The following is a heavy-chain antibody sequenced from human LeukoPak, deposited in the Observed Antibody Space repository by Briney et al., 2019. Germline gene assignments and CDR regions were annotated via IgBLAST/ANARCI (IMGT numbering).Heavy chain of an antibody. Sequence: SETLSLTCTVSGGSLSNNYWSWIRQPPGKGLEWIGYIYYSGSTSYNPSLNSRLTISVDTSKNQLSLKLNSVTAADTAVYYCARGGWSLDYWGQGTLATDSS. V-gene: IGHV4-59*01. CDR3: ARGGWSLDY. CDR2: IYYSGST. D-gene: IGHD2-15*01. CDR1: GGSLSNNY. J-gene: IGHJ4*02.